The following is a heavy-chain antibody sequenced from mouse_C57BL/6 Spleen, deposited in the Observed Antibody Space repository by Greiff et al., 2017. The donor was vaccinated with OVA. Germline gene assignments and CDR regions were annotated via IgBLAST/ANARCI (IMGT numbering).Heavy chain of an antibody. CDR1: GFTFSDYG. CDR3: AKATAYYAMDY. CDR2: ISSGSSTI. V-gene: IGHV5-17*01. J-gene: IGHJ4*01. Sequence: EVKVVESGGGLVKPGGSLKLSCAASGFTFSDYGMHWVRQAPEKGLEWVAYISSGSSTIYYADTVKGRFTISRDNAKNTLFLQMTRLRSEDTAMYYCAKATAYYAMDYWGQGTSVTVSS. D-gene: IGHD1-2*01.